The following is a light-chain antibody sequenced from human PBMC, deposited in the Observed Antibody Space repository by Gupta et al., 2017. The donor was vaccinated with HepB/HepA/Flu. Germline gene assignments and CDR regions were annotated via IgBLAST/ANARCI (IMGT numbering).Light chain of an antibody. V-gene: IGKV1D-8*04. Sequence: VIWMTQSPTLLSPSTRDRVIIRCRMTQGIGSYFAWYQQKPGKATELLIYAAPTLQSGVPARFSGSGSGSDFTLTISCLHAEDFATSYCQHYESYPSRGTFGQGTKVEIK. CDR3: QHYESYPSRGT. CDR1: QGIGSY. CDR2: AAP. J-gene: IGKJ1*01.